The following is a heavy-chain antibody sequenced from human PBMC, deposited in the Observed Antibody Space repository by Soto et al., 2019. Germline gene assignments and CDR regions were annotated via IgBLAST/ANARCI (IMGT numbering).Heavy chain of an antibody. D-gene: IGHD6-13*01. CDR2: ISGSGGST. Sequence: EVQLLESGGGLVQPGGSLRLSCAASGFTFSSYAMSWVRQAPGKGLEWVSAISGSGGSTYYAYSVKGRFTISRDNANNTLYLQMNRLRAEDTAVYYCAYSSTPFDYWGQGTLVTVSS. J-gene: IGHJ4*02. CDR3: AYSSTPFDY. V-gene: IGHV3-23*01. CDR1: GFTFSSYA.